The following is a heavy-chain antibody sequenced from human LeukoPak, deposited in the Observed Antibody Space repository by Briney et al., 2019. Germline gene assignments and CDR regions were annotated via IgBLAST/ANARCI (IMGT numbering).Heavy chain of an antibody. Sequence: PGGSLRLSCAASGFTVITNDMTWVRQAPGKGLEWGSVLYSDGNTKYADSVQGRFTIPRDNSKNTLYLEMNSLSPDDTAVYYCARGVEPLAANTLAYWGQGTLVTVSS. CDR2: LYSDGNT. CDR3: ARGVEPLAANTLAY. V-gene: IGHV3-53*01. CDR1: GFTVITND. J-gene: IGHJ4*02. D-gene: IGHD1-14*01.